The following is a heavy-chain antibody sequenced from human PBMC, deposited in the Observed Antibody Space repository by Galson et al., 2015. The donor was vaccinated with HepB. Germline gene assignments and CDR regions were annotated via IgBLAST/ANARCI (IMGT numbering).Heavy chain of an antibody. CDR3: ARRISLVRGIITKPDYYYGMDV. D-gene: IGHD3-10*01. CDR1: TFSSYW. J-gene: IGHJ6*02. V-gene: IGHV3-7*03. Sequence: TFSSYWMNWVRQAPGKGLEWVAHINQDGSSKYYVDSVKGRFTISRDNAKDSVYLQLDSLRAEDTAVYYCARRISLVRGIITKPDYYYGMDVWGQGTTVTVAS. CDR2: INQDGSSK.